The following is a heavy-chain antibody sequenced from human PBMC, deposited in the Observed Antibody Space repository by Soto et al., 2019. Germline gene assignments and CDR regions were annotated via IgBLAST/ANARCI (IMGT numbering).Heavy chain of an antibody. V-gene: IGHV3-23*01. J-gene: IGHJ3*02. CDR1: GFICSSYD. Sequence: VGSLRLSCAASGFICSSYDMSWVRQAPGKGLEWVSTILVGGSTHYEDSVKGRFTISRDRSKNTLYLQMNSLTAGDTAVYYCAKATATGGGAFDICGQGTMVTVSS. D-gene: IGHD2-8*02. CDR2: ILVGGST. CDR3: AKATATGGGAFDI.